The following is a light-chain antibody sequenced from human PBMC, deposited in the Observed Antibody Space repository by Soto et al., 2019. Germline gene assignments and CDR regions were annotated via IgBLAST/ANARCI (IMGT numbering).Light chain of an antibody. CDR1: QGLTSNF. CDR2: GAS. Sequence: PGARATLSCRASQGLTSNFLAWYQQKPGQAPSLLIYGASNRATGVPDRFSGGGSGTDFTLTSSRLEPEDFAVYFCQQYVTAPRTFGQGTKVDIK. CDR3: QQYVTAPRT. V-gene: IGKV3-20*01. J-gene: IGKJ1*01.